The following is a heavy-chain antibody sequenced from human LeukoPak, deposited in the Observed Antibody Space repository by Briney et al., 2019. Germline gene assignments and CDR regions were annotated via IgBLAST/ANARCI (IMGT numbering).Heavy chain of an antibody. Sequence: AASVKVSXKASGYTFSSYGISWVRQAPGQGLEWMGWINVYNGNTNYAQKVQDRVTMTTDTSTSTAFMELRSLRSDDTAVYYCARRSMTTALSHFDYWGQGTLVTVSS. D-gene: IGHD4-17*01. CDR3: ARRSMTTALSHFDY. CDR2: INVYNGNT. V-gene: IGHV1-18*01. CDR1: GYTFSSYG. J-gene: IGHJ4*02.